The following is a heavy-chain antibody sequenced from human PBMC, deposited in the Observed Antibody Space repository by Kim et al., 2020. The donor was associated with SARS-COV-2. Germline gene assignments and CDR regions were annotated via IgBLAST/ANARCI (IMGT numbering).Heavy chain of an antibody. J-gene: IGHJ4*02. CDR3: ARSGMVVAATPYYFDY. CDR1: GFTFSSYS. Sequence: GGSLRLSCAASGFTFSSYSMNWVRQAPGKGLEWVSYISSSSSTIYYADSVKGRFTISRDNAKNSLYLQMNSLRDEDTAVYYCARSGMVVAATPYYFDYWGQGTLVTVSS. CDR2: ISSSSSTI. D-gene: IGHD2-15*01. V-gene: IGHV3-48*02.